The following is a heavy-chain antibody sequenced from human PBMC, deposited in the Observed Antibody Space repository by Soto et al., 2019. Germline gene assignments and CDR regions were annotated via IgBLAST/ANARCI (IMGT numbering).Heavy chain of an antibody. J-gene: IGHJ6*03. CDR2: MNPNSGNT. CDR3: ARLERFGELLTYYYYYMDV. D-gene: IGHD3-10*01. Sequence: ASVKVSCKASGYTFTSYDINWVRQATGQGLEWMGWMNPNSGNTGYAQKFQGRVTMTRNTSISTAYMELSSLRSEDTAVYYCARLERFGELLTYYYYYMDVWGKGTTVTVSS. V-gene: IGHV1-8*01. CDR1: GYTFTSYD.